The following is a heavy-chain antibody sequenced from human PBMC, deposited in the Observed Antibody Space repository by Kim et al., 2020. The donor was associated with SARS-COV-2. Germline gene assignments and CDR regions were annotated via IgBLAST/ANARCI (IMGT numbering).Heavy chain of an antibody. D-gene: IGHD5-12*01. J-gene: IGHJ4*02. Sequence: GGSLRLSCAASGFTFSSYAMHWVRQAPGKGLEWVAVISYDGSNKYYADSVKGRFTISRDNSKNTLYLQMNSLRAEDTAVYYCARAYGGYLRFDYWGQGTL. CDR3: ARAYGGYLRFDY. CDR2: ISYDGSNK. CDR1: GFTFSSYA. V-gene: IGHV3-30-3*01.